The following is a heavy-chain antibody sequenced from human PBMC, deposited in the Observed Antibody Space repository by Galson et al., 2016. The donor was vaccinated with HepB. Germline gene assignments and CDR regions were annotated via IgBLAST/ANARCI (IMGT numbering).Heavy chain of an antibody. J-gene: IGHJ5*02. CDR1: GGPITSNHHY. CDR2: AFHNGIT. D-gene: IGHD2-2*01. CDR3: ARADLVVVPTSTEWFDP. V-gene: IGHV4-39*02. Sequence: SETLSLTCTVSGGPITSNHHYWGWVRQPPGKGPEWIGSAFHNGITCYNPSLRSRVTVSVDASRNQFSLKVTSVAAADTAIYYCARADLVVVPTSTEWFDPWGQGTLVIVSS.